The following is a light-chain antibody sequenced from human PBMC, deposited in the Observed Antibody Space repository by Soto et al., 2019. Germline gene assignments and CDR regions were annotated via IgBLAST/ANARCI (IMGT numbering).Light chain of an antibody. J-gene: IGKJ1*01. CDR3: QQYKSSRT. V-gene: IGKV1-5*01. CDR2: DAS. Sequence: DIPMTQSPSTLSASIGDRVTITGRASEDINDWLAWYPQKPGNAPKFLIYDASTLQSGVPSRFSGSGSGTESTLTIRSLQPDDSATYYCQQYKSSRTFGQGTKVDIK. CDR1: EDINDW.